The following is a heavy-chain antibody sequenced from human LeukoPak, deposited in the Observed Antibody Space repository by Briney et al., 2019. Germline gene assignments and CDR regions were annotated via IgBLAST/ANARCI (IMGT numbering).Heavy chain of an antibody. CDR2: IYTSGST. CDR1: GGSISSGSYY. CDR3: ARDRVVVPAANAFDI. Sequence: SETLSLTCTVSGGSISSGSYYWSWIQQPAGKGLEWIGRIYTSGSTNYNPSLKSRVTISVDTSKNQFSLKLSSVTAADTAVYYCARDRVVVPAANAFDIWGQGTMVTVSS. J-gene: IGHJ3*02. V-gene: IGHV4-61*02. D-gene: IGHD2-2*01.